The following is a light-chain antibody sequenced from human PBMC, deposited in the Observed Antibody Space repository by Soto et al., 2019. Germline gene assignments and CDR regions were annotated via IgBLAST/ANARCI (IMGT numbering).Light chain of an antibody. CDR1: QSVSSSY. CDR2: DAS. V-gene: IGKV3D-20*02. Sequence: EIVLTQSPGTLSLSPGERATLSCRASQSVSSSYLAWYQQKPGQAPRLLISDASNRATGIPARFSGSGSGADFTLTISSLEPEDFAVYYCQQRANWPLTFGGGTKVDI. CDR3: QQRANWPLT. J-gene: IGKJ4*01.